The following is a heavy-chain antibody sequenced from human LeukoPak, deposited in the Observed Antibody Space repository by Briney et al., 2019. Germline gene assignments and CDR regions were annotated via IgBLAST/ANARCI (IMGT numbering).Heavy chain of an antibody. V-gene: IGHV3-23*01. J-gene: IGHJ4*02. D-gene: IGHD2-21*02. CDR1: GFTFSSYA. Sequence: GGSLRLSCAASGFTFSSYAMSWVRQAPGKGLEWVSATSGSGGSTYYADSVKGRFTISRDNSKNTLYLQMNSLRAEDTAVYYCAKDGTGGGHIVVVTAIPFDYWGQGTLVSVSS. CDR3: AKDGTGGGHIVVVTAIPFDY. CDR2: TSGSGGST.